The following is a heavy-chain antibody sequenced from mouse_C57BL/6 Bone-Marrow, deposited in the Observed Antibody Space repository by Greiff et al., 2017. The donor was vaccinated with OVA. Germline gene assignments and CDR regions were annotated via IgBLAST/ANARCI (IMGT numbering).Heavy chain of an antibody. CDR3: ARALRRDY. D-gene: IGHD2-12*01. Sequence: VQLQQSGPGLVKPSQSLSLTCSVTGYSITSGYYWNWIRQFPGNKLEWMGYISYDGSNNYNPSLKNRISITRDTSKNQFFLKLNSVTTEDTATYYCARALRRDYWGQGTTLTVSS. J-gene: IGHJ2*01. CDR2: ISYDGSN. CDR1: GYSITSGYY. V-gene: IGHV3-6*01.